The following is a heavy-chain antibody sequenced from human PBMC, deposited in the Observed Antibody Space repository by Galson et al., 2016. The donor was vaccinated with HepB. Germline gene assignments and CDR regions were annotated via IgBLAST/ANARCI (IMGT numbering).Heavy chain of an antibody. CDR3: ARSTGQLAARPDYYYHGMDV. V-gene: IGHV3-74*01. D-gene: IGHD6-6*01. Sequence: SLRLSCAASGFMFSSYWMHWVRRAPGKGLVWVSRINTDGNSTSYADSVKGRVTISRDNAKNTLYLQMISLRAEDTAVYYYARSTGQLAARPDYYYHGMDVWGQGTTVTVSS. CDR2: INTDGNST. CDR1: GFMFSSYW. J-gene: IGHJ6*02.